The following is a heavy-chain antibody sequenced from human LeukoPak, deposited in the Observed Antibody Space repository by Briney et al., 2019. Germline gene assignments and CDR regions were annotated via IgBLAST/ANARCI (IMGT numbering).Heavy chain of an antibody. CDR1: GGSISSYY. CDR2: IYYSGST. J-gene: IGHJ5*02. D-gene: IGHD3-22*01. Sequence: SETLSLTCTVSGGSISSYYWSWIRQPPGKGLEWIGYIYYSGSTNYNPSLKSRVTISVDTSKNQFSLKLSSVTAADTAVYYCARDSSGYSLWFDPWGQGTLVTVSS. CDR3: ARDSSGYSLWFDP. V-gene: IGHV4-59*01.